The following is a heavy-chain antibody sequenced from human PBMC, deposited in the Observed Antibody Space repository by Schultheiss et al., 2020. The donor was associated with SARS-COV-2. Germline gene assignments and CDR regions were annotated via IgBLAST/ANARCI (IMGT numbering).Heavy chain of an antibody. CDR1: GFTVSSNY. CDR2: IYSGGST. CDR3: ARLELSLSGFDY. V-gene: IGHV3-53*01. D-gene: IGHD3-16*02. J-gene: IGHJ4*02. Sequence: GGSLRLSCAASGFTVSSNYMSWVRQAPGKGLEWVSVIYSGGSTYYADSVKGRFTISRDNSKNTLYLQMNSLRAEDTAVYYCARLELSLSGFDYWGQGTLVTVSS.